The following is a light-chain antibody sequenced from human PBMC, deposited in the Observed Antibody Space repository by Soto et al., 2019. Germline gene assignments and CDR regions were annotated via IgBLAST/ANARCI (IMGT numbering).Light chain of an antibody. CDR1: NIGSKN. CDR2: RDS. J-gene: IGLJ3*02. V-gene: IGLV3-9*01. CDR3: QVWDSSTARV. Sequence: SYELTQPLSVSVALGQTARITCGGNNIGSKNVHWYQQKPGQAPVLVIYRDSNRPSGIPERFSGSNLGNTATLTISRAQAGDGAGYYCQVWDSSTARVFGGGTKVTVL.